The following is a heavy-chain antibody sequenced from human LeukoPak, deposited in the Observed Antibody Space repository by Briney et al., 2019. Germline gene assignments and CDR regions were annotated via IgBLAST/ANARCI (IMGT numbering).Heavy chain of an antibody. D-gene: IGHD6-6*01. CDR2: ISSSSSYI. J-gene: IGHJ4*02. Sequence: GGSLRLSCAAPGFTFSSYSMNWVRQAPGKGLEGVSSISSSSSYIYYADSVKGRFTISRDNAKNSLYLQMNSLRAEDTAVYYCAREVSATARRDYWGQGTLVTVSS. CDR1: GFTFSSYS. CDR3: AREVSATARRDY. V-gene: IGHV3-21*01.